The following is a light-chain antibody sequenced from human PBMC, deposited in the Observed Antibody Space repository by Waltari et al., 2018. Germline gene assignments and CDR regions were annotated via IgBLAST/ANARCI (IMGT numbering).Light chain of an antibody. Sequence: EIAMTQSPVTLSVSPGDTATLSCRASQSISINLAWYQQKPGQAPRLLSSAASTRAPGIPARFSGSGSGTEFTLTISSLQSEDFAVYYCQQYDNWPPWTFGQGTKVEI. CDR2: AAS. J-gene: IGKJ1*01. V-gene: IGKV3-15*01. CDR3: QQYDNWPPWT. CDR1: QSISIN.